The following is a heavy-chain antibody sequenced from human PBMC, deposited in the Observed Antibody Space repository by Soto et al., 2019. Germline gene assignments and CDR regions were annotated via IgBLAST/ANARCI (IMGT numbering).Heavy chain of an antibody. Sequence: GGSLRLSCAASGFTFSDHYMDWVRQAPGKGLEWVGRTRNKANSYTTEYAASVKGRFTISRDDSKNSLYLQMNSLKTEDTAVYYCARGLRITMVRGIREDYYYGMDVWGQGTTVTVSS. J-gene: IGHJ6*02. CDR2: TRNKANSYTT. V-gene: IGHV3-72*01. D-gene: IGHD3-10*01. CDR1: GFTFSDHY. CDR3: ARGLRITMVRGIREDYYYGMDV.